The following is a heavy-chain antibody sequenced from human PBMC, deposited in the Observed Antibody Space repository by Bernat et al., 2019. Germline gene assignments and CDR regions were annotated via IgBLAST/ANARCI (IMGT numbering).Heavy chain of an antibody. CDR3: ARPYYYGSAKGKYYFDY. D-gene: IGHD3-10*01. J-gene: IGHJ4*02. CDR1: GFTFSSYS. Sequence: EVQLVESGGGLVQPGGSLRLSCAASGFTFSSYSMNWVRQAPGKGLEWVSYISSSSSTIYYADSVKGRFTISRVNAKNSLYLQMNSLRDEDTAVYYCARPYYYGSAKGKYYFDYWGQGTLVTVSS. V-gene: IGHV3-48*02. CDR2: ISSSSSTI.